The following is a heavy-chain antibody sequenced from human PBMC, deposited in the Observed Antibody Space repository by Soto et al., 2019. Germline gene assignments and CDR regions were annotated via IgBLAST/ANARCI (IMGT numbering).Heavy chain of an antibody. Sequence: EVQLVEAGGGLVKPGGSLRLSCAGSGFTFSNAWMSWVRRAPGKGLEWVGRIKSDAYGGAIDYAAPVKGRFTISRDDSKITLFLQMNNLSAEDTAVHSWTTTKGRLEPHTNDFWGQGTPVIVSS. V-gene: IGHV3-15*01. J-gene: IGHJ4*02. D-gene: IGHD2-8*01. CDR3: TTTKGRLEPHTNDF. CDR1: GFTFSNAW. CDR2: IKSDAYGGAI.